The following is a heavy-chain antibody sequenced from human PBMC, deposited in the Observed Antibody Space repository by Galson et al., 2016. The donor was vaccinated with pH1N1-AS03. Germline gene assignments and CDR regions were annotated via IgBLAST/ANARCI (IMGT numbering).Heavy chain of an antibody. J-gene: IGHJ4*02. CDR1: GFTISGSA. CDR2: MRSKLANEAT. D-gene: IGHD2-2*02. V-gene: IGHV3-73*01. CDR3: TRPWSCSLDCYTEH. Sequence: SLRLSCAASGFTISGSAMHWVRQVPGKGLEWVGRMRSKLANEATVYSESVKGRFTISRDDSKNKAYLQMNSLKTGDTAVYYCTRPWSCSLDCYTEHWGQGTLVTVSS.